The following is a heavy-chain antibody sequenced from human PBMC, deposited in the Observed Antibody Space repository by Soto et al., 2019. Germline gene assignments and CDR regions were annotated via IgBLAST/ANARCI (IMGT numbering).Heavy chain of an antibody. Sequence: EVQLLESGGGLVQPGGSLRLSCAASGFTFSSYAMSWVRQAPGKGLEWVSAISRSGGSTYYADSVKGRFTISRDNSKNTLYLQMNSLRAEDTAVYYCAVHGRVRPPFDYWGQGTLVTVSS. CDR2: ISRSGGST. CDR1: GFTFSSYA. CDR3: AVHGRVRPPFDY. V-gene: IGHV3-23*01. J-gene: IGHJ4*02.